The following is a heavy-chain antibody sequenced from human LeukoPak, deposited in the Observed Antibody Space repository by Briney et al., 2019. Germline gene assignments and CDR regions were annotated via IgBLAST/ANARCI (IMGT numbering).Heavy chain of an antibody. J-gene: IGHJ6*03. CDR1: GGSFSGYY. D-gene: IGHD5-18*01. CDR3: ARAGDTAMVRYYYYMDV. V-gene: IGHV4-34*01. CDR2: INHSGST. Sequence: PSETLSLTCAVYGGSFSGYYWSWIRQPPGKGLEWIGEINHSGSTNYNPSLKSRVTISVDTSKNQFSLKLSSVTAADTAVYYCARAGDTAMVRYYYYMDVWGKGTTVTVSS.